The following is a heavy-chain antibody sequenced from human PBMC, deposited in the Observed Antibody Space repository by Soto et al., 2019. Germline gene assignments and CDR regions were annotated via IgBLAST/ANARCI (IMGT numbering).Heavy chain of an antibody. CDR1: GFTFSSYA. D-gene: IGHD3-9*01. CDR3: ARDSGSSYDILTGYYYYYYYMDV. J-gene: IGHJ6*03. Sequence: GGSLRLSCAASGFTFSSYAMHWVRQAPGKGLEWVAVISYDGSNKYYADSVKGRFTISRDNSKNTLYLQMNSLRAEDTAVYYCARDSGSSYDILTGYYYYYYYMDVWGKGTTVTVSS. CDR2: ISYDGSNK. V-gene: IGHV3-30*04.